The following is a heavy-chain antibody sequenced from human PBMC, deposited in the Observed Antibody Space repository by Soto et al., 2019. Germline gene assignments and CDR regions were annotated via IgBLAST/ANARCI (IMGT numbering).Heavy chain of an antibody. CDR1: GLTFSSDS. D-gene: IGHD2-2*01. CDR3: ARGGVYCSSTSCYYYYYYGMDV. CDR2: ISSSTDAA. J-gene: IGHJ6*02. V-gene: IGHV3-48*02. Sequence: EVQLVESGGGLVQPGGSLRLSCAASGLTFSSDSMNWVRQAPGKGLEWVSYISSSTDAAYYADSVKGRFTISRDNAQNSLDLQMNSLRDEDTAVYYCARGGVYCSSTSCYYYYYYGMDVWGQGTTVTVSS.